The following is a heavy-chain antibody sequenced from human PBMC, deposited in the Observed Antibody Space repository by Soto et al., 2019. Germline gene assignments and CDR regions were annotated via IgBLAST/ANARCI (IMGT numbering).Heavy chain of an antibody. D-gene: IGHD1-26*01. V-gene: IGHV1-58*01. Sequence: SVKVSCKASGFTFTSSAVQWVRQARGQRLEWIGWIVVGSGNTNYAQKFQERVTITRDMSTSTAYMELSSLRSEDTAVYYCAAGLGSGSYYVHYYYGMDVWGQGTTVTVSS. J-gene: IGHJ6*02. CDR2: IVVGSGNT. CDR3: AAGLGSGSYYVHYYYGMDV. CDR1: GFTFTSSA.